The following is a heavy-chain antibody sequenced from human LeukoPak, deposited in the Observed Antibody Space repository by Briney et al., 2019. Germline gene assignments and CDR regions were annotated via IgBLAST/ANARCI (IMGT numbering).Heavy chain of an antibody. D-gene: IGHD2-2*01. Sequence: GGSLRLSCAASGFTFSSYWMHWVRQAPGKGLVWVSRINTDGSSTSYADSLKGRFTISRDNAKNTLYLQMNSLRAEDTAVYYCARDYQLLLSWFDPWGQGTLVTVSS. CDR1: GFTFSSYW. V-gene: IGHV3-74*01. J-gene: IGHJ5*02. CDR2: INTDGSST. CDR3: ARDYQLLLSWFDP.